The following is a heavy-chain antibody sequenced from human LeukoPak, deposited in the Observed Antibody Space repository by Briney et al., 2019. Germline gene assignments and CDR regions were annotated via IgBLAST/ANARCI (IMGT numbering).Heavy chain of an antibody. J-gene: IGHJ4*02. Sequence: GGSLRLSCAASGFTFSSYAMSWVRQAPGKGLEWVSAISGSDGATYYADSVKGRFTISRDNSKNTMYLQMNSLRAEDTAIYYCAKERGDTYGHELFDYWGQGTLVTVSS. D-gene: IGHD5-18*01. CDR3: AKERGDTYGHELFDY. CDR1: GFTFSSYA. V-gene: IGHV3-23*01. CDR2: ISGSDGAT.